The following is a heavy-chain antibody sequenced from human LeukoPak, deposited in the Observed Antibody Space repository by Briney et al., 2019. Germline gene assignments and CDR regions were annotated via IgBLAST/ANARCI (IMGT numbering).Heavy chain of an antibody. CDR1: EFTVSSNY. CDR2: IYSGGST. J-gene: IGHJ4*02. Sequence: RPGGSLRLSCTASEFTVSSNYMTWVRQAPGKGLEWVSVIYSGGSTYYADSVKGRFVLSRDNSKNTLYLQMNSLRAEDTAVYYCATHSGGYWGQGTLVTVSS. V-gene: IGHV3-66*01. CDR3: ATHSGGY. D-gene: IGHD3-16*01.